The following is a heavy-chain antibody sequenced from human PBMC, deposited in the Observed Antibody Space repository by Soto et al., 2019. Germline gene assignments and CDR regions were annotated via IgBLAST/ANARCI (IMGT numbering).Heavy chain of an antibody. V-gene: IGHV4-31*03. CDR3: ARESGGYDSSTRYGLDV. D-gene: IGHD6-25*01. CDR2: IYYSGST. Sequence: PSETLSLTCSVSGGSINSVGHYWTWIRQQPGKGLEWIGYIYYSGSTDYNPSLKSRVTISVDRSKNQFSLNLSSVTAADTAIYYCARESGGYDSSTRYGLDVWGQGTTVTVSS. J-gene: IGHJ6*02. CDR1: GGSINSVGHY.